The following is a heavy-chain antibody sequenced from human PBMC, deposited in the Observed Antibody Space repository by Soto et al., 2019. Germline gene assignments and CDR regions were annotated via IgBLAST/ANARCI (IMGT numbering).Heavy chain of an antibody. J-gene: IGHJ5*02. Sequence: ASVKVSCKASGYTFTGYYMHWVRQAPGQGLEWMGWINPNSGGTNYAQKFRGRVTMTRDTSISTAYMELSRLRSDDTAVYYCARDYYDSSGPRGYWFDPWGQGTLVTVSS. CDR1: GYTFTGYY. CDR2: INPNSGGT. V-gene: IGHV1-2*02. D-gene: IGHD3-22*01. CDR3: ARDYYDSSGPRGYWFDP.